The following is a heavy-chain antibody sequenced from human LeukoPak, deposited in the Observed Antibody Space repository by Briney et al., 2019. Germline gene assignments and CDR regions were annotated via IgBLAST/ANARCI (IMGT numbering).Heavy chain of an antibody. V-gene: IGHV3-48*04. CDR3: ARVGHYYDSSGYYPYYFDY. CDR1: GFTFSNCG. CDR2: ISGSSWTI. Sequence: GGSLRLSCAASGFTFSNCGMNWVRQAPGKGLEWVSYISGSSWTIYYADSVKGRFTISRDNAKNSLYLQMNSLRAEDTAVYYCARVGHYYDSSGYYPYYFDYWGQGTLATVSS. J-gene: IGHJ4*02. D-gene: IGHD3-22*01.